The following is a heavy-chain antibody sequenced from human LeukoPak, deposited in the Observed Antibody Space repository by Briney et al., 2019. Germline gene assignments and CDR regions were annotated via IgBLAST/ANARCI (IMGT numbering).Heavy chain of an antibody. CDR2: IYYSGST. CDR3: ARWQQLVYYFDY. CDR1: GGSITNYY. D-gene: IGHD6-13*01. Sequence: SETLSLTCTVSGGSITNYYWSWIRQPPGKGLEWIGSIYYSGSTDYNPSLKSRVTISVHTSQNQFSLKLSSVTAADTAVYYCARWQQLVYYFDYWGQGTLVTVSS. J-gene: IGHJ4*02. V-gene: IGHV4-59*12.